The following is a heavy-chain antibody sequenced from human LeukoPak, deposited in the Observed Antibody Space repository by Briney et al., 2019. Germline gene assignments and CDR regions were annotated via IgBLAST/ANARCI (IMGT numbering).Heavy chain of an antibody. Sequence: GGSLRLSCAASGFTFNSYAMTWVRQAPEKGLEWVSSIIDSGINTYYGDSVKGRFTISRDNSKNTLYLQMNSLRAEDTAVYYCAKGSRGSYDYWGQGTQVTVSS. CDR3: AKGSRGSYDY. V-gene: IGHV3-23*01. CDR2: IIDSGINT. CDR1: GFTFNSYA. J-gene: IGHJ4*02. D-gene: IGHD1-26*01.